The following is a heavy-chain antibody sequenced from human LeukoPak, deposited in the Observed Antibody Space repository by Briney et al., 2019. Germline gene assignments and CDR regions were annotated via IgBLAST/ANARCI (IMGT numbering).Heavy chain of an antibody. J-gene: IGHJ4*02. CDR2: ISGSGGST. D-gene: IGHD2-15*01. CDR3: AKAPVTTCRGAFCYPFDY. V-gene: IGHV3-23*01. CDR1: GFTFSSYG. Sequence: PGGTLRLSCAASGFTFSSYGMSWVRQAPGKGLEWVSAISGSGGSTYYADPVKGRFTISRDSSKNTLFLQMNRLRPEDAAVYYCAKAPVTTCRGAFCYPFDYWGLGTLVTVSS.